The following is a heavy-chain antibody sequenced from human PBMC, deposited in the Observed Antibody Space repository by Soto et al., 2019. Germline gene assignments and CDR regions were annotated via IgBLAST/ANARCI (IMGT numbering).Heavy chain of an antibody. V-gene: IGHV3-66*01. CDR3: ARDILGGAYDFWH. D-gene: IGHD3-3*01. Sequence: PGGSLRLSCAASGFTVSSVYMTWVRQAPGKGLEWVSVITSGGSTYYADSVRGRFTISRDNSKNTLYLQMNGLRAEDTAVYYCARDILGGAYDFWHGGQGTLVTVSS. CDR2: ITSGGST. CDR1: GFTVSSVY. J-gene: IGHJ4*02.